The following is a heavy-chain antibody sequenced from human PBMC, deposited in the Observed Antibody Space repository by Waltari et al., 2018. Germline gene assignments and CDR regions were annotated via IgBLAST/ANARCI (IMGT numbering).Heavy chain of an antibody. J-gene: IGHJ6*03. Sequence: QVQLQQWGAGLLKPSETLSLTCVVSGGSFIVYYWRWIRQPPGKGLEWIGEINHSGRTNYNPSLKRRVTISIDTARIQFSLKLRSVTVADTAVYYCARANTIFGVIRTWYYMDVWGKGTPVTVSS. CDR3: ARANTIFGVIRTWYYMDV. V-gene: IGHV4-34*01. D-gene: IGHD3-3*01. CDR2: INHSGRT. CDR1: GGSFIVYY.